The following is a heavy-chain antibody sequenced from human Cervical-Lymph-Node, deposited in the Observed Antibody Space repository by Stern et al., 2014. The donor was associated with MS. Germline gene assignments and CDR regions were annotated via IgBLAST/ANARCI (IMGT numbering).Heavy chain of an antibody. J-gene: IGHJ4*02. CDR3: AREGKDVYNFDF. CDR1: GDTFSSHG. CDR2: IIPVMTKP. V-gene: IGHV1-69*01. Sequence: QVQLVQSGAEVKNPGSSVKVSCKVSGDTFSSHGISWVRQVPGQGLEWMGGIIPVMTKPKYAQKLEGRVTIIADEFTDTVYLELSSLSPNDTAVYFCAREGKDVYNFDFWGQGTLVSVSP. D-gene: IGHD5-24*01.